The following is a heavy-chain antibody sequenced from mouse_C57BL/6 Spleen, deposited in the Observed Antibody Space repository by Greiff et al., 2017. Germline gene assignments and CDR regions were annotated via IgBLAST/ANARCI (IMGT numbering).Heavy chain of an antibody. J-gene: IGHJ1*03. D-gene: IGHD1-1*01. CDR1: GYSITSGYY. CDR2: ISYDGSN. Sequence: LLESGPGLVKPSQSLSLTCSVTGYSITSGYYWNWIRQFPGNKLEWMGYISYDGSNNYNPSLKNRISITRDTSKNQFFLKLNSVTTEDTATYYCARNYGSSWYFDVWGTGTTVTVSS. V-gene: IGHV3-6*01. CDR3: ARNYGSSWYFDV.